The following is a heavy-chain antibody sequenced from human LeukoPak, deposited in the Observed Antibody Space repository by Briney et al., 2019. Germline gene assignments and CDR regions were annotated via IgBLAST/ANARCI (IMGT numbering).Heavy chain of an antibody. Sequence: GASVKVSCKASGYTFSSFGINWVRQAPGQGLEWMGWISGNNDNPNYGQKFQGRFTLTTDSSTSTAYMELRNLRSDDTAVYYCVRDGTSTDDYWGQGTLVTVSS. CDR2: ISGNNDNP. V-gene: IGHV1-18*01. CDR1: GYTFSSFG. CDR3: VRDGTSTDDY. J-gene: IGHJ4*02. D-gene: IGHD2-2*01.